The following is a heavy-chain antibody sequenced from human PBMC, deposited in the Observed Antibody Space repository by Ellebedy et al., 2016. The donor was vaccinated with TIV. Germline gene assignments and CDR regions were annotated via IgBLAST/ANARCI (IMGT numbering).Heavy chain of an antibody. Sequence: ASVKVSCKASGGTFSSYAISWVRQAPGQGLEWMGGIIPIFGTANYAQKFQGRVTITADESTSTAYMELSSLRSEDTAVYYCAGGDISTAPAGERNWFDPWGQGTLVTVSS. J-gene: IGHJ5*02. CDR2: IIPIFGTA. V-gene: IGHV1-69*13. CDR3: AGGDISTAPAGERNWFDP. D-gene: IGHD3-16*01. CDR1: GGTFSSYA.